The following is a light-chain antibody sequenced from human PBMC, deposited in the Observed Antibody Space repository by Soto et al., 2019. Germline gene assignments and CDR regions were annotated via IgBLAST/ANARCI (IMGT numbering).Light chain of an antibody. V-gene: IGLV2-14*03. CDR1: SSDVGAYNY. CDR2: DVI. Sequence: QSALTQPASVSGSPGQSITISCTGTSSDVGAYNYVSWYQQHPGKAPKLMIYDVINRPSGVSNRFSGSKSGNTASLTISGLQAEDEADYYCSSYTSSSSLYGFGTGTKVTVL. J-gene: IGLJ1*01. CDR3: SSYTSSSSLYG.